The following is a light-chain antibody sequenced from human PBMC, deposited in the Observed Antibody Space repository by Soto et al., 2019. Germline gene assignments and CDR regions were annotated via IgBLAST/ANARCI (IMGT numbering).Light chain of an antibody. CDR3: MQALQTPWT. V-gene: IGKV2-28*01. CDR2: LGS. J-gene: IGKJ1*01. Sequence: DLVMTQSPLSLPVTPGEPASISCRSSQSLLHSNGYNYLDWYLQKPGQSPQLLIYLGSNRASGVPDRFSGSGSGTDFTLKISRGEADDVGVYYCMQALQTPWTFGQGTKVEIK. CDR1: QSLLHSNGYNY.